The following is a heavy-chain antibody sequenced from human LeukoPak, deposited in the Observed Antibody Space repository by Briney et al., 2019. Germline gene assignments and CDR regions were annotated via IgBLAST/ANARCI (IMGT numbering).Heavy chain of an antibody. V-gene: IGHV3-33*01. CDR2: LWYDGSKK. CDR1: GXTLGSYA. J-gene: IGHJ2*01. Sequence: GGSLRLSWAASGXTLGSYAMHWVRQAPGKGLEWVAALWYDGSKKYYTDSVAGRFAISRDNSKNTLYLQMNSLRAEDTAVYYCARAPPTDWYFDLWGRGTLVTVSS. CDR3: ARAPPTDWYFDL. D-gene: IGHD4-17*01.